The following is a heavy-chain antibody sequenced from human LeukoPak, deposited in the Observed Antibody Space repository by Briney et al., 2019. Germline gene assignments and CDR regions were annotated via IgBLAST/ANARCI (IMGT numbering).Heavy chain of an antibody. J-gene: IGHJ6*03. V-gene: IGHV1-2*02. D-gene: IGHD6-6*01. CDR3: ARDPAGFSSAGYYYYMDV. CDR2: INPNSGGT. CDR1: GYTLTELS. Sequence: ASVKVSCKVSGYTLTELSMYWVRQAPGQGLEWMGWINPNSGGTNYAQKFQGRVTMTRDTSISTAYMELSRLRSDDTAVYYCARDPAGFSSAGYYYYMDVWGKGTTVTISS.